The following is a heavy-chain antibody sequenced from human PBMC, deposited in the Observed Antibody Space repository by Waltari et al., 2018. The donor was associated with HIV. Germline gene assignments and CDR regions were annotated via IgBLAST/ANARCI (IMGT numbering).Heavy chain of an antibody. CDR3: ARDSDYNDFVGAFDF. D-gene: IGHD4-17*01. J-gene: IGHJ3*01. Sequence: QVQLVESGGGVVQPGRSLRLACAASGFLFRSDAIHEVGQATGRGREWREGRAYDGSNKYYADAVEGRLTISRDNSNNTLYLQMNSLRAEDTAVYYCARDSDYNDFVGAFDFWGQGTMVTVS. CDR1: GFLFRSDA. V-gene: IGHV3-33*05. CDR2: RAYDGSNK.